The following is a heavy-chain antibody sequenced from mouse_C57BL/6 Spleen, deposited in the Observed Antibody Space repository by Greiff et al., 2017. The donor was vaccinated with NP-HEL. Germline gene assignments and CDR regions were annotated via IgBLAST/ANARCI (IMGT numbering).Heavy chain of an antibody. V-gene: IGHV5-17*01. Sequence: EVQLVESGGGLVKPGGSLKLSCAASGFTFSDYGMHWVRQAPEKGLEWVAYISSGSSTIYYADTVKGRFTISRDNAKNTLFLQMTSLRSEDTAMYYCARSYYYGSSYGIFDYWGQGTTLTVSS. D-gene: IGHD1-1*01. J-gene: IGHJ2*01. CDR3: ARSYYYGSSYGIFDY. CDR1: GFTFSDYG. CDR2: ISSGSSTI.